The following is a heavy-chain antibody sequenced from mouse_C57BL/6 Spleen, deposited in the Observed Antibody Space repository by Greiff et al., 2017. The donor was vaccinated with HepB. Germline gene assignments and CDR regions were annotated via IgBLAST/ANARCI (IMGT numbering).Heavy chain of an antibody. CDR2: IYPGDGDT. J-gene: IGHJ3*01. Sequence: VQLQQSGPELVKPGASVKISCKASGYAFSSSWMNWVKQRPGKGLEWIGRIYPGDGDTNYNGKFKGKATLTADKSSSTAYMQLSSLTSEDSAVYFCAREDYYYGSSSWFAYWGQGTLVTVSA. V-gene: IGHV1-82*01. CDR1: GYAFSSSW. D-gene: IGHD1-1*01. CDR3: AREDYYYGSSSWFAY.